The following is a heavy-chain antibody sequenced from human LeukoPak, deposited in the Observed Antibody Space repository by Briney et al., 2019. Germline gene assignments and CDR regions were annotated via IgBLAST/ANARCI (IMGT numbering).Heavy chain of an antibody. V-gene: IGHV5-51*01. CDR2: IYPGDSDT. J-gene: IGHJ4*02. Sequence: GESLKISCKGSGYSFISYWIGWVRQMPGKGLEWMGIIYPGDSDTRYSPSFQGQVTISADKPISTAYLQWSSLKASDTAMYYCARLAYCGGDCYYYFDYWGQGTLVTVSS. CDR1: GYSFISYW. CDR3: ARLAYCGGDCYYYFDY. D-gene: IGHD2-21*02.